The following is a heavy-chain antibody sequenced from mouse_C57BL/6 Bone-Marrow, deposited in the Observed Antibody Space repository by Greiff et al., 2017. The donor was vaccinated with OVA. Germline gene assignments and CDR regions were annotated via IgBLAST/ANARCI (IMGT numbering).Heavy chain of an antibody. CDR2: ISNGGGST. CDR1: GFTFSDYY. J-gene: IGHJ4*01. V-gene: IGHV5-12*01. CDR3: ARHVNLHYAMDY. Sequence: EVMLVESGGGLVQPGGSLKLSCAASGFTFSDYYMYWVRQTPEKRLEWVAYISNGGGSTYYPDTVKGRFTISRDNAKNTLYLQMSRLKSEDTAMYYCARHVNLHYAMDYWGQGTSVTVSS.